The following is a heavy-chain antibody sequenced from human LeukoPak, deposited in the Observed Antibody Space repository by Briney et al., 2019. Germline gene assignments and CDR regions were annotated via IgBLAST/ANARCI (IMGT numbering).Heavy chain of an antibody. V-gene: IGHV4-39*01. CDR2: IYYSGST. CDR3: ARKVGDGYISDY. CDR1: GGSISSSSYY. D-gene: IGHD5-24*01. Sequence: PSETLSLTCTVSGGSISSSSYYWGWIRQPPGKGLEWIGSIYYSGSTYYNPSLKSRVTISVDTSKNQFSLKLSSVTAADTAVCYCARKVGDGYISDYWGQGTLVTVSS. J-gene: IGHJ4*02.